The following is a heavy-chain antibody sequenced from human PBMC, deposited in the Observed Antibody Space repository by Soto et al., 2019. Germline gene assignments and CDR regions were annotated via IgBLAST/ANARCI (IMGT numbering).Heavy chain of an antibody. V-gene: IGHV4-30-4*01. CDR2: IYYSGST. Sequence: SSETLSLTCSVSGGSISSGDYYWSWIRQPPGKGLEWIGYIYYSGSTHYSPSLKSRVTISLDTSKNQISLKLSSVTAADTAVYYCAREQEEDYYYGMDVWGQGTTVTVSS. CDR1: GGSISSGDYY. CDR3: AREQEEDYYYGMDV. J-gene: IGHJ6*02.